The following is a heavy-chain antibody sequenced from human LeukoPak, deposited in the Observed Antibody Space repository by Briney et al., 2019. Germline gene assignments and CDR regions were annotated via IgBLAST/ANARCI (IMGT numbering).Heavy chain of an antibody. D-gene: IGHD4-11*01. CDR3: ARRGDYSNYQALDY. J-gene: IGHJ4*02. V-gene: IGHV4-39*01. Sequence: PSETLSLTCTVSGGSISSSSYYWGWIRQPPGKGLEWIGSIYYSGSTYCNPSLKSRVTISVDTSKNQFSLKLSSVTAADTAVYYCARRGDYSNYQALDYWGQGTLVTVSS. CDR1: GGSISSSSYY. CDR2: IYYSGST.